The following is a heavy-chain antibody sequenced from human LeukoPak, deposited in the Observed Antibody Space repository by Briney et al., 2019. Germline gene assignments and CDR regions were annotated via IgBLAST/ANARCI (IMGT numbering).Heavy chain of an antibody. CDR3: ARGGVGEVVYALQYYYYYYMDV. D-gene: IGHD2-8*02. J-gene: IGHJ6*03. V-gene: IGHV4-39*07. CDR1: GGSISSSSYY. CDR2: IYYSGST. Sequence: ASETLSLTCTVSGGSISSSSYYWGWIRQPPGKGLEWIGSIYYSGSTYYNPSLKSRVTISVDTSKNQFSLKLTSVTAADTAVYFCARGGVGEVVYALQYYYYYYMDVWGKGTTVTVSS.